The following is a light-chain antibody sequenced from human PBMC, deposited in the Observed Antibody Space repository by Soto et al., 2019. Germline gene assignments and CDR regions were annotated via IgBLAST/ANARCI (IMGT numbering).Light chain of an antibody. CDR2: DVT. J-gene: IGLJ2*01. CDR1: STDIGRYNY. CDR3: CSYTSSNNLVV. V-gene: IGLV2-14*03. Sequence: QSALTQPASVSGSPGQSITISCTGTSTDIGRYNYVSWYQHHPGKAPKLIIYDVTTRPSGISNRFSGSKSGNTASLTISGLQAEDEADYYCCSYTSSNNLVVFGGGTKLTVL.